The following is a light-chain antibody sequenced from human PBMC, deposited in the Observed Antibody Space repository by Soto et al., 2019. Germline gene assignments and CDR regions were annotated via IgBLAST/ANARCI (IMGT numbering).Light chain of an antibody. J-gene: IGLJ2*01. CDR1: NNDVGGYKL. Sequence: QSVLTQPASVSGSPGQSITISCTGTNNDVGGYKLVSWYQQHPGKPPTLLIYEVTFRPSGVPNRFSGSKSGNTATLTISGLLTEDEADHYCGSYASATLIFGGGTKLTVL. CDR3: GSYASATLI. CDR2: EVT. V-gene: IGLV2-14*02.